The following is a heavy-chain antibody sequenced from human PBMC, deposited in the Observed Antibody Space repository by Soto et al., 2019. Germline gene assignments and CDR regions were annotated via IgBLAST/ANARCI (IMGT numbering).Heavy chain of an antibody. Sequence: QVQLQQWGAGLLKPSETLSLTCAVYGGSFSGYYWSWIRQPPGKGLEWIGEINHSGSTNYNPSLKIRVTISVDTSKNQFSLKLSSVTAADTAVYYCARGRLDFWSGYPRQNWFDPWGQGTLVTVSS. D-gene: IGHD3-3*01. J-gene: IGHJ5*02. CDR2: INHSGST. V-gene: IGHV4-34*01. CDR1: GGSFSGYY. CDR3: ARGRLDFWSGYPRQNWFDP.